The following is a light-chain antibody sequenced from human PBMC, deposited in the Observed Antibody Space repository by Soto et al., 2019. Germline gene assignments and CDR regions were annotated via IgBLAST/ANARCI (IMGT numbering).Light chain of an antibody. V-gene: IGKV3-20*01. Sequence: EIVLTQSPGTLSLSPGDRATLSCRASQSLSSRYLAWYRQKPGQAPRLLIYGASNRATGIPDRFSGSGSGTDFTLTISRLEPDDFAVYYCQQYSSSLPTFGGGTKVEIK. CDR3: QQYSSSLPT. CDR1: QSLSSRY. CDR2: GAS. J-gene: IGKJ4*01.